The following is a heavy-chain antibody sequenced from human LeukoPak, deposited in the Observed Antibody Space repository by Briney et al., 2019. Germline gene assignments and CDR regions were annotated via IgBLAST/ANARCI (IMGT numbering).Heavy chain of an antibody. CDR1: GYSISSGYY. J-gene: IGHJ6*03. CDR2: IYHSGST. CDR3: ARDGGLAYCGGDCSIEIYYYMDV. D-gene: IGHD2-21*02. V-gene: IGHV4-38-2*02. Sequence: SETLSLTCTVSGYSISSGYYWGWIRQPPGKGLEWIGSIYHSGSTYYNPSLKSRVTISVDTSKNQFSLKLSSVTAADTAVYYCARDGGLAYCGGDCSIEIYYYMDVWGKGTTVTVSS.